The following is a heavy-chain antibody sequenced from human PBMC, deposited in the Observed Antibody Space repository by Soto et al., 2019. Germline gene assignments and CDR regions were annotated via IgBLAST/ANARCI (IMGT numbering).Heavy chain of an antibody. V-gene: IGHV3-30-3*01. D-gene: IGHD5-18*01. CDR3: ARALVQLWSGNYYGMDV. CDR2: ISYDGSNK. Sequence: GGSLRLSCAASGFTFSSYAMHWVRQAPGKGLEWVAVISYDGSNKYYADSVKGRFTISRDNSKNTLYLQMNSLRAEDTAVYYCARALVQLWSGNYYGMDVWGQGTTVTVSS. J-gene: IGHJ6*02. CDR1: GFTFSSYA.